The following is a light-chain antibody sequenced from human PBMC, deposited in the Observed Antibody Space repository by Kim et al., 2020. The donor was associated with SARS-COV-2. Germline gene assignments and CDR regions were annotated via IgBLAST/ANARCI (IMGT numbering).Light chain of an antibody. Sequence: TSTFNCVSSQTVLYSSNHRNYLSWYQQKPGQPPKLLIAWASTRESGVPDRFSGSGSGTDFTLTINNLQAEDVAVYYCQQYYTTPLTFGGGTKLEI. CDR2: WAS. J-gene: IGKJ4*01. CDR1: QTVLYSSNHRNY. V-gene: IGKV4-1*01. CDR3: QQYYTTPLT.